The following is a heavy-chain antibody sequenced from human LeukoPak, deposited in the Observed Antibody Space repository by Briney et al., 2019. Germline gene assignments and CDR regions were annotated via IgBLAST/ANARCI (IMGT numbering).Heavy chain of an antibody. V-gene: IGHV4-38-2*01. CDR1: GFSISSGYF. D-gene: IGHD3-3*01. CDR2: INHSGST. J-gene: IGHJ4*02. Sequence: SETLSLTCAVSGFSISSGYFWAWIRQPPGKGLEWIGEINHSGSTNYNPSLKSRVTISVDTSKNQFSLKLSSVTAADTAVYYCARNFGVATFDYWGQGTLVTVSS. CDR3: ARNFGVATFDY.